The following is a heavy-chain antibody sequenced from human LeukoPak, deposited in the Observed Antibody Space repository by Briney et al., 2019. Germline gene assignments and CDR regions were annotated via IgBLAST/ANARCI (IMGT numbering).Heavy chain of an antibody. D-gene: IGHD1-26*01. J-gene: IGHJ4*02. CDR3: ARAIPSGGLLSHFGY. CDR1: GGSISSYY. V-gene: IGHV4-59*12. Sequence: SETLSLTCTVSGGSISSYYWSWIRQPPWKGLEWIGYIYYSGSTNYNPSLKSRVTISVDTSKNQFSLRLSSVTAADTAVYYCARAIPSGGLLSHFGYCGQRALGSVSS. CDR2: IYYSGST.